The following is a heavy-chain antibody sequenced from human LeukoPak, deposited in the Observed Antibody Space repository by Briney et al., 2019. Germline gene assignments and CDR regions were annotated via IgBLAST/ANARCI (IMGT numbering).Heavy chain of an antibody. CDR2: INPNSGVT. CDR3: ARDRRITGTTYLY. V-gene: IGHV1-2*02. Sequence: ASVKVSCKASGYTFTDDYVHWVRQAPGQGLEWMGWINPNSGVTNYAQKFQGRVTMTRDTSISTAYMELSRLRSDDTAVYYCARDRRITGTTYLYWGQGTLVTVSS. J-gene: IGHJ4*02. CDR1: GYTFTDDY. D-gene: IGHD1-20*01.